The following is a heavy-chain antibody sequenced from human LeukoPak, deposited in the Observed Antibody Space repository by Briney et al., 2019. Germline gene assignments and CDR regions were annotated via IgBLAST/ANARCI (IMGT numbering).Heavy chain of an antibody. J-gene: IGHJ4*02. Sequence: SETLSLTCAVYGGSFSGYYWSWIRQPPGKGLEWIGEINHSGSTNYNPSLKSRVTISVDTSKNQFSLKLSSVTAADTAVYYCARAMDTAMVPFDYWGQGTLDTVSS. V-gene: IGHV4-34*01. CDR1: GGSFSGYY. D-gene: IGHD5-18*01. CDR3: ARAMDTAMVPFDY. CDR2: INHSGST.